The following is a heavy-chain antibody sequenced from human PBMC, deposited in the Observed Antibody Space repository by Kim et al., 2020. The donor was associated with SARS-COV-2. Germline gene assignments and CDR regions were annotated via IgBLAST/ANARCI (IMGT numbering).Heavy chain of an antibody. J-gene: IGHJ4*02. CDR3: ARDIRRHYDSSGYYFS. CDR1: GGTFSSYA. V-gene: IGHV1-69*13. D-gene: IGHD3-22*01. Sequence: SVKVSCKASGGTFSSYAISWVRQAPGQGLEWMGGIIPIFGTANYAQKFQGRVTITADESTSTAYMELSSLRSEDTAVYYCARDIRRHYDSSGYYFSWGQGTLVTVSS. CDR2: IIPIFGTA.